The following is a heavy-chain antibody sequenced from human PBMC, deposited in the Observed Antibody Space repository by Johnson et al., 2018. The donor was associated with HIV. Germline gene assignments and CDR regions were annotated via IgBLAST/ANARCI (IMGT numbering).Heavy chain of an antibody. J-gene: IGHJ3*02. CDR3: AKGLARGSIDAFDI. D-gene: IGHD2/OR15-2a*01. CDR2: IRSKANSYAT. CDR1: GFTFSGSA. V-gene: IGHV3-73*01. Sequence: VQLVESGGGVVQPGRSLKLSCAASGFTFSGSAMHWVRQASGKGLEWVGRIRSKANSYATAYAASVKGRFTISRDDSKNTAYLQMNSLRAEDTAVYYCAKGLARGSIDAFDIWGQGTMVTVSS.